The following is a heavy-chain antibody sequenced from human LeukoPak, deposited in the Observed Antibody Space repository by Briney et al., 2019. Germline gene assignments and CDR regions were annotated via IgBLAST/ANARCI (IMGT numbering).Heavy chain of an antibody. J-gene: IGHJ4*02. D-gene: IGHD5-24*01. CDR2: IYHSEST. CDR3: ARRRDGYNGAVDY. CDR1: GGSISSGGYS. V-gene: IGHV4-30-2*01. Sequence: PSQTLSLTCAVSGGSISSGGYSWSWIRQPPGKGLEWIGYIYHSESTYYNPSLKSRVTISVDRSKNQFSLKLSSVTAADTAVYYCARRRDGYNGAVDYWGQGTLVTVSS.